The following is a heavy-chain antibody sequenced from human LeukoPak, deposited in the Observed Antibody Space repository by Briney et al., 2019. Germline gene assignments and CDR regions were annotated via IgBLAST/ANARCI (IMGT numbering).Heavy chain of an antibody. Sequence: ASVKVSCKASGYTFTSYGISWVRQAPGQGLEWMGWISAFNGNTNYAQKLQGRVTMTTDTSTSTAYMELRSLRSDDTAVYYCARAPCSSTSCYYFDYWGQGTLVTVSS. J-gene: IGHJ4*02. V-gene: IGHV1-18*01. CDR1: GYTFTSYG. D-gene: IGHD2-2*01. CDR2: ISAFNGNT. CDR3: ARAPCSSTSCYYFDY.